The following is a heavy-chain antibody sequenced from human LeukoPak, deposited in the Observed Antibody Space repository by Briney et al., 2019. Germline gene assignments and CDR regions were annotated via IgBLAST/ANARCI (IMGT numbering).Heavy chain of an antibody. D-gene: IGHD2-8*01. CDR3: ARGYAALLGAFDI. J-gene: IGHJ3*02. CDR2: IYNSMST. CDR1: GGSISSYY. V-gene: IGHV4-59*01. Sequence: SETLSLTCTVSGGSISSYYWSWIRQPPGKGLEWIAYIYNSMSTNYNPSLKSRVTISVDTSKNQFSLKLSSVTAADTAVYYCARGYAALLGAFDIWGQGTMVTVSS.